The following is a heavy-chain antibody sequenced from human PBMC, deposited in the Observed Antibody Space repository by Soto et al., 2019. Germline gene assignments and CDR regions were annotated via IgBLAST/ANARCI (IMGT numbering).Heavy chain of an antibody. Sequence: GGSLRLSCAASGFTFINYAMNWVRQAPGKGLEWVSVISGSGESTYYADSVKGRFTISRDNSKNTLYLQMNSLRAEDTAVYFCAKDFGDIVVVVLAPYGMDVWGQGTTVTVS. CDR2: ISGSGEST. CDR3: AKDFGDIVVVVLAPYGMDV. J-gene: IGHJ6*02. CDR1: GFTFINYA. V-gene: IGHV3-23*01. D-gene: IGHD2-15*01.